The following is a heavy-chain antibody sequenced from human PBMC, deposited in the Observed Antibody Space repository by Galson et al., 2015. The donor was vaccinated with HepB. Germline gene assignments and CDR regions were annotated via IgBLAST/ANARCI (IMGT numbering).Heavy chain of an antibody. J-gene: IGHJ3*02. CDR2: ISGSGGST. CDR3: AKGGLRPVTPHLSDAFDI. D-gene: IGHD4-17*01. CDR1: GFTFSSYA. Sequence: SLRLSCAASGFTFSSYAMSWVRQAPGKGLEWVSAISGSGGSTYYADSVKGRFTISRDNSKNTLYLQMNSLRAEDTAVYYCAKGGLRPVTPHLSDAFDIWGQGTMVTVSP. V-gene: IGHV3-23*01.